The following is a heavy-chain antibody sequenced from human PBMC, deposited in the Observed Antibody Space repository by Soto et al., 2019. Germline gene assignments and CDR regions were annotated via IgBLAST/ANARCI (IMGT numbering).Heavy chain of an antibody. J-gene: IGHJ4*02. V-gene: IGHV3-74*01. CDR3: ARDVQLQSFDS. D-gene: IGHD5-18*01. Sequence: GGSLRLSCAAAGFKFSNYWMHWVRQAPGKGLVWVSRINSDGSSTSYADSVKGRFTISRDNAKNTLYLQMNGLRAEDTAVYFCARDVQLQSFDSWGQGTLVTVSS. CDR2: INSDGSST. CDR1: GFKFSNYW.